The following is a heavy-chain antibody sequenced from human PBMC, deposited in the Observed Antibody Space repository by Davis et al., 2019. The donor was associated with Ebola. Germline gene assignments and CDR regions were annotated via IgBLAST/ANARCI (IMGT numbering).Heavy chain of an antibody. Sequence: PGGSLRLSCAASGFTFSSYGMHWVRQAPGKGLEWVAVISYDGSNKYYADSVKGRFTISRDNSKNTLYLQMNSLRAEDTAVYYCAKEGPWQQLSDWGQGTTVTVSS. D-gene: IGHD6-13*01. CDR3: AKEGPWQQLSD. J-gene: IGHJ6*02. V-gene: IGHV3-30*18. CDR1: GFTFSSYG. CDR2: ISYDGSNK.